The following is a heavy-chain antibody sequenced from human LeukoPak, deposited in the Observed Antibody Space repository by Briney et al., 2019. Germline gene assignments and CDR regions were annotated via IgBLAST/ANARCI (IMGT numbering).Heavy chain of an antibody. J-gene: IGHJ3*02. V-gene: IGHV4-59*01. CDR1: GGSISSYY. CDR2: IYYSGST. CDR3: ARDRGLDAFDI. D-gene: IGHD6-25*01. Sequence: SETLSLTRTVSGGSISSYYWSWIRQPPGKGLEWIGYIYYSGSTNYNPSLKSRVTISVDTSKNQFSLKLSSVTAADTAVYYCARDRGLDAFDIWGQGTMVTVSS.